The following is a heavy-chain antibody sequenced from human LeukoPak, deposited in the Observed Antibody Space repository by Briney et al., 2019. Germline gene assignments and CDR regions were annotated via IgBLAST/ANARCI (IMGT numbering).Heavy chain of an antibody. CDR2: ISGSGGST. Sequence: GGSLRLPCAASGFTFRSYAMSWVRQAPGKGLEWVSAISGSGGSTYYADSVKGRFTISRDNSKNTLYLQMNSLRAEDTAVYYCAKDKAYYYDSSGYGQFDYWGQGTLVTVSS. CDR1: GFTFRSYA. J-gene: IGHJ4*02. D-gene: IGHD3-22*01. V-gene: IGHV3-23*01. CDR3: AKDKAYYYDSSGYGQFDY.